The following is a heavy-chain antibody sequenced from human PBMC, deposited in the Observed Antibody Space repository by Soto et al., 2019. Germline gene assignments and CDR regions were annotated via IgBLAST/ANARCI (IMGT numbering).Heavy chain of an antibody. CDR1: GYSFTSYW. J-gene: IGHJ4*02. D-gene: IGHD1-26*01. V-gene: IGHV5-10-1*01. CDR2: IDPSDSYT. CDR3: ARMEWGASTVDY. Sequence: GESLKISCKGSGYSFTSYWIGWVRQMPGKGLEWMGRIDPSDSYTNYSPSFQGHVTISADKSISTAYLQWSSLKASDTAMYYCARMEWGASTVDYWGQGTLVTVSS.